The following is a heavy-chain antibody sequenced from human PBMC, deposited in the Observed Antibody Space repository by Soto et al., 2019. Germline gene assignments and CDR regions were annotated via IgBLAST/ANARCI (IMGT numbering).Heavy chain of an antibody. CDR2: INHSGST. CDR1: GGSFSGYY. D-gene: IGHD2-2*02. J-gene: IGHJ4*02. CDR3: ARACSSTSCYNGAADY. V-gene: IGHV4-34*01. Sequence: QVQLQQWGAGLLKPSETLSLTCAVYGGSFSGYYWSWIRQSPGKGLEWIGEINHSGSTNYNPSLKSRVTISVDTSKNQFSLKLSSVTAADTAVYYCARACSSTSCYNGAADYWGQGTLVPVSS.